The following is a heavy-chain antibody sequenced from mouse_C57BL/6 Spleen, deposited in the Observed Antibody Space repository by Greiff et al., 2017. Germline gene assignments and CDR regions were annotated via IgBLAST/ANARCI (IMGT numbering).Heavy chain of an antibody. CDR2: IYPRDGST. CDR3: ARITTVVYWYFDV. Sequence: QVQLQQSGPELVKPGASVKLSCKASGYTFTSYDINWVKQRPGQGLEWIGWIYPRDGSTKYNEKFKGKATLTVDTSSSTAYMELHSLTSEDSAVYFCARITTVVYWYFDVWGTGTTVTVSS. V-gene: IGHV1-85*01. D-gene: IGHD1-1*01. J-gene: IGHJ1*03. CDR1: GYTFTSYD.